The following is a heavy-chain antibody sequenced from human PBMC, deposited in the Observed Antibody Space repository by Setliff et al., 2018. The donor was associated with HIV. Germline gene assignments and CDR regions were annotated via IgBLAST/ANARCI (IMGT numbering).Heavy chain of an antibody. V-gene: IGHV4-39*01. Sequence: PSETLSLTCAVSGVSISSSSYFWGWIRRPPGTGLDWIGSIYFSGSTYYNPSLESRVTISVDRSKNLFSLKLISVTAADQGVYYCARVPVAGANWFDPWGLGTLVTVSS. J-gene: IGHJ5*02. CDR3: ARVPVAGANWFDP. CDR2: IYFSGST. CDR1: GVSISSSSYF. D-gene: IGHD2-21*01.